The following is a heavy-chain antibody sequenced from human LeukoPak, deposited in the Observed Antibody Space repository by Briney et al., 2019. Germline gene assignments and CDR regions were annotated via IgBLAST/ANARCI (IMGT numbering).Heavy chain of an antibody. CDR2: IYYSGST. J-gene: IGHJ4*02. CDR3: ARDYYDSSGLDY. D-gene: IGHD3-22*01. CDR1: GGSISSYY. Sequence: PSETLSLTCTVSGGSISSYYWSWIRQPPGKGLEWIGYIYYSGSTNYNPPLKSRVTISVDTSKNQFSLKLSSVTAADTAVYYCARDYYDSSGLDYWGQGTLVTVSS. V-gene: IGHV4-59*01.